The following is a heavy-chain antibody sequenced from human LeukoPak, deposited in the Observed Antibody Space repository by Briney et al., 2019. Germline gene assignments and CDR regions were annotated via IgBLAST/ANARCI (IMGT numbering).Heavy chain of an antibody. CDR1: GGSISSSSYY. J-gene: IGHJ4*02. CDR3: ARERGESGYFDWLLSYYFDY. D-gene: IGHD3-9*01. CDR2: IYYSGST. Sequence: SETLSLTCTVSGGSISSSSYYWGWIRQPPGKGLEWIGSIYYSGSTYYNPSLKSRVTISVDTSKNQFSLKLSSVTAADTAVYYCARERGESGYFDWLLSYYFDYWGQGTLVTVSS. V-gene: IGHV4-39*07.